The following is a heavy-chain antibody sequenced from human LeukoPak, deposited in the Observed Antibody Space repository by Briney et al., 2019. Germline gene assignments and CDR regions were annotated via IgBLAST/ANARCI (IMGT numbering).Heavy chain of an antibody. V-gene: IGHV3-7*01. CDR2: IKQDGSEK. Sequence: GGSLRLSCAASGFTFSSYAMSWARQAPGKGLEWVANIKQDGSEKYYVDSVKGRFTISRDNAKNSLYLQMNSLRAEDTAVYYCARDHMVRGVIAYYYYYGMDVWGQGTTVTVSS. D-gene: IGHD3-10*01. J-gene: IGHJ6*02. CDR1: GFTFSSYA. CDR3: ARDHMVRGVIAYYYYYGMDV.